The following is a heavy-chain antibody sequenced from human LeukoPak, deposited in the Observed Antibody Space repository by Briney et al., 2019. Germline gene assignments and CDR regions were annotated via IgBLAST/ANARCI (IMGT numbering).Heavy chain of an antibody. Sequence: PSGTLSLTCAVSGGSISSSNWWSWVRQPPGKGLEWIGEIYHSGSTYYNPSLKSRVTISVDTSKNQFSLKLSSVTAADTAVYYCARDLITMVRGVIMGPSFDYWGQGTLVTVSS. D-gene: IGHD3-10*01. CDR1: GGSISSSNW. CDR3: ARDLITMVRGVIMGPSFDY. J-gene: IGHJ4*02. CDR2: IYHSGST. V-gene: IGHV4-4*02.